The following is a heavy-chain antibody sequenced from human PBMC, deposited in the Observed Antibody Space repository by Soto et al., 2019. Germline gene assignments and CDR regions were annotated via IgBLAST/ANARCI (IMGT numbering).Heavy chain of an antibody. Sequence: GESLKISCKCSGYSFTSYWIGWVRQIPGKGLEWMGIIYPVDSDTRYSPSFQGQVTISADKSISTAYLQWSSLKASDTAMYYCARMYYYDSSGYYSAPGFDYWGQGTLVTVSS. D-gene: IGHD3-22*01. CDR1: GYSFTSYW. CDR3: ARMYYYDSSGYYSAPGFDY. CDR2: IYPVDSDT. J-gene: IGHJ4*02. V-gene: IGHV5-51*01.